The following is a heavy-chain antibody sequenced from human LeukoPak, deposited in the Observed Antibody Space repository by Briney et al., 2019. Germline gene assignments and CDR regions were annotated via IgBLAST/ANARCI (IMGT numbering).Heavy chain of an antibody. D-gene: IGHD1-26*01. CDR3: AREEWELQYYFDY. Sequence: PGRSLRLSCAASGFTFSIYGTHWVRQAPGKGLEWVAVIANDGKTTYYADSVKGRFTISRDNAKNSLYLQMNSLRAEDTALYYCAREEWELQYYFDYWGQGTLVTVSS. J-gene: IGHJ4*02. V-gene: IGHV3-30*03. CDR1: GFTFSIYG. CDR2: IANDGKTT.